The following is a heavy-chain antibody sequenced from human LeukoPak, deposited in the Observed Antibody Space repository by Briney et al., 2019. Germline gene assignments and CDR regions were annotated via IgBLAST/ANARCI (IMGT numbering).Heavy chain of an antibody. D-gene: IGHD3-22*01. CDR3: ARVYYYDSSPIDY. Sequence: ASVKVSCKASGYTFIGYYMHWVRQAPGQGLGWMGWINPNSGGTNYAQKFQGRVTMTRDTSISTAYMELSRLRSDDTAVYYCARVYYYDSSPIDYWGQGTLVTVSS. CDR1: GYTFIGYY. CDR2: INPNSGGT. J-gene: IGHJ4*02. V-gene: IGHV1-2*02.